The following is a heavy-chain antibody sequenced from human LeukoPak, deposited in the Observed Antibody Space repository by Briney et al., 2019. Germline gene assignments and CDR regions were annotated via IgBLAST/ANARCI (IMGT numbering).Heavy chain of an antibody. V-gene: IGHV4-39*07. CDR3: ARGVRIAASGTWFDP. D-gene: IGHD6-13*01. CDR2: IFYTGST. Sequence: SETLSLTCSVSSGSISSPLHCWGWIRQPPGKGLEWIGSIFYTGSTFYNPSLKSRVSISVDTSKNQVSLRLPSVIVADTAVYYCARGVRIAASGTWFDPWGQGTLVTVSS. J-gene: IGHJ5*02. CDR1: SGSISSPLHC.